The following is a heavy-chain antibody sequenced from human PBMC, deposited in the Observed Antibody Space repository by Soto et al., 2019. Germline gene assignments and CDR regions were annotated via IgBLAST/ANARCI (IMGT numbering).Heavy chain of an antibody. CDR3: ARGEWELPIDY. D-gene: IGHD1-26*01. J-gene: IGHJ4*02. Sequence: QVQLQESGPGLVKPSQTLSLTCTVSGDSITSGDFYWTWIRQPPGKGLEWIGYVYFSGSTYFNPSRKRRASTSVDTSKNQFALKVYSVASADTAVYYCARGEWELPIDYWGQGNLVTVSS. V-gene: IGHV4-30-4*01. CDR2: VYFSGST. CDR1: GDSITSGDFY.